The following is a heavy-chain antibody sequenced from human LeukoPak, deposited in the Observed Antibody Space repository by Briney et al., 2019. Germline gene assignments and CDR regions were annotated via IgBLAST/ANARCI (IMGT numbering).Heavy chain of an antibody. CDR3: ARVIAVAGTRFFDY. V-gene: IGHV4-34*01. D-gene: IGHD6-19*01. CDR2: INHSGNT. Sequence: SETLSLTCAIYGGSFSGYYWTWIRQPPGKGLEWIGEINHSGNTNYNPSLKSRVTISVDTSKNQFSLKLSSVTAADTAVYYCARVIAVAGTRFFDYWGQGTLVTVSS. CDR1: GGSFSGYY. J-gene: IGHJ4*02.